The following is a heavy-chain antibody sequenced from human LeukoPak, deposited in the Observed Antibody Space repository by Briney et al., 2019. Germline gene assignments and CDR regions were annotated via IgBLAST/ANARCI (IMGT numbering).Heavy chain of an antibody. CDR2: INHSGST. D-gene: IGHD2-15*01. V-gene: IGHV4-34*01. CDR3: ARGRLPSYYYYYYGMDV. J-gene: IGHJ6*02. CDR1: GGSFSGYY. Sequence: SETLSLTCAAYGGSFSGYYWSWIRQPPGKGLEWIGEINHSGSTNYNPSLKSRVTISVDTSKNQFSLKLSSVTAADTAVYYCARGRLPSYYYYYYGMDVWGQGTTVTVSS.